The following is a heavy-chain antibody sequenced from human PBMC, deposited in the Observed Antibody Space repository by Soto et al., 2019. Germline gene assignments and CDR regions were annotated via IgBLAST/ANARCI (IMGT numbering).Heavy chain of an antibody. CDR1: GYTFTSYY. D-gene: IGHD3-3*01. J-gene: IGHJ4*02. V-gene: IGHV1-46*01. CDR3: ASSSYYDFWSGYPYHPFDY. Sequence: ASVKVSCKASGYTFTSYYMHWVRQAPGQGLEWMGIINPSGGSTSYAQKFQGRVTMTRDTSTSTVYMELSSLRSEDTAVYYCASSSYYDFWSGYPYHPFDYWGQGTLVPVSS. CDR2: INPSGGST.